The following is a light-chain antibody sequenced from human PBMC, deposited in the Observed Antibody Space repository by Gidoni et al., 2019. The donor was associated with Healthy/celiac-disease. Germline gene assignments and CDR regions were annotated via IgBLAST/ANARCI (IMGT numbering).Light chain of an antibody. CDR1: QSVSSY. V-gene: IGKV3-11*01. Sequence: EIVLTQSPATLSLSPGERATLSCRASQSVSSYLSWYQQKPGQATRLLIYDASNMATCIHARFSGSGSGTDFTLTISSLEPEDFAVYYCQQRSNWPRALTFGGXTKVEIK. CDR3: QQRSNWPRALT. J-gene: IGKJ4*01. CDR2: DAS.